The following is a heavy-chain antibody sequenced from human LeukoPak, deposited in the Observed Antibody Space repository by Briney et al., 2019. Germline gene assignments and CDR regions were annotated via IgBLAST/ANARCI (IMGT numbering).Heavy chain of an antibody. CDR2: MSYDGSNK. CDR1: GFTFSSYG. V-gene: IGHV3-30*18. J-gene: IGHJ4*02. D-gene: IGHD5-12*01. Sequence: GGSLRLSCAASGFTFSSYGMHWVRQAPGKGLEWVAVMSYDGSNKYYADSVKGRFTISRDNSKNTLYLQMNSLRAEGTAVYYCAKGWLPDYWGQGTLVTVSS. CDR3: AKGWLPDY.